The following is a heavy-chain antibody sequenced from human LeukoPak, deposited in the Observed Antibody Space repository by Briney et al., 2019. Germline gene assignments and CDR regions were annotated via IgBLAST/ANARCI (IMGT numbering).Heavy chain of an antibody. V-gene: IGHV1-69*13. CDR3: ARDVRYCSGGSCHTTAFDY. D-gene: IGHD2-15*01. CDR2: IIPIFGTA. CDR1: GGTFSSYA. J-gene: IGHJ4*02. Sequence: SVKVSCKASGGTFSSYAISWVRQAPGQGLEWMGGIIPIFGTAIYAQKFQGRVTITADESTSTAYMELSSLRSEDTAVYYCARDVRYCSGGSCHTTAFDYWGQGTLVTVSS.